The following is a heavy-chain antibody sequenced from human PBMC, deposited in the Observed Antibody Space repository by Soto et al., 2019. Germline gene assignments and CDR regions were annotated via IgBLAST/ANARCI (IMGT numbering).Heavy chain of an antibody. CDR3: AKDTRYADYVRWFDS. CDR2: ITASGGRT. CDR1: GFTFSSYA. J-gene: IGHJ5*01. Sequence: EVHLLESGGGLVQPGGSLRLSCTASGFTFSSYAMTWVRQAPGRGLEGVSGITASGGRTFYADSVKGRFTISRDNSRSTLYLQMNSLRAEDKAVYYCAKDTRYADYVRWFDSWGQGTLVTVSS. V-gene: IGHV3-23*01. D-gene: IGHD4-17*01.